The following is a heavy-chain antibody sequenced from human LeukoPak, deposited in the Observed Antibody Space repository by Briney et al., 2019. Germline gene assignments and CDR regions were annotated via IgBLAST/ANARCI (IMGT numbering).Heavy chain of an antibody. CDR3: ARVGGGTFAY. J-gene: IGHJ4*02. V-gene: IGHV4-38-2*01. CDR2: IYHSGST. Sequence: SETLSLTCAVSGYSISSGYLWGWIRQPPGKGLEWIGTIYHSGSTYYNSSLKSRVTISVDTSSNQFSLNLTSVTAADTAVYYCARVGGGTFAYWGREPWSPSPQ. D-gene: IGHD3-16*01. CDR1: GYSISSGYL.